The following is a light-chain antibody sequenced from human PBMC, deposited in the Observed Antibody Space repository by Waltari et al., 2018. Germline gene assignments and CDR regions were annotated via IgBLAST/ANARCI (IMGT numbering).Light chain of an antibody. V-gene: IGKV1-5*03. J-gene: IGKJ3*01. CDR3: QQYDSYPFT. Sequence: DIQMTQSPSTLSASVGHRVPITCRASQTISSWLAWYQQTPGKPPKLLIYKASSLESGVPSTFSGSGSGTEFTLTISSLQPDDFATYYCQQYDSYPFTFGPGTRVDIK. CDR2: KAS. CDR1: QTISSW.